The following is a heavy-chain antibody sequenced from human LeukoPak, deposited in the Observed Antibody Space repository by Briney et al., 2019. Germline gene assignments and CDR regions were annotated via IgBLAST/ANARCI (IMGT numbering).Heavy chain of an antibody. D-gene: IGHD6-13*01. Sequence: ASVKVSCKASGYTFTSYDINWVRQATGQGLEWMGWMNPNSGNTGYAQKFQGRVTMTRNTSISTAYMELSSLRSEDTAVYYCARGGVRVAAAGRRSQGWFDPWGQGTLVTVSS. CDR3: ARGGVRVAAAGRRSQGWFDP. CDR2: MNPNSGNT. CDR1: GYTFTSYD. V-gene: IGHV1-8*02. J-gene: IGHJ5*02.